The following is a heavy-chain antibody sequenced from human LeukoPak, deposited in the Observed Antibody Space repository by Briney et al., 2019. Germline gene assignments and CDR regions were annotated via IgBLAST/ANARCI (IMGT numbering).Heavy chain of an antibody. CDR3: ARVSVQSSGYYPPYFDY. CDR2: IYYSGST. J-gene: IGHJ4*02. Sequence: SETLSLTCTVSGGSISSGGYSWSWIRQHPGKGLEWIGYIYYSGSTYYNPSLKSRVTISVDTSKNQFSLKLSSVTAADTAVYYCARVSVQSSGYYPPYFDYWGQGTLVTVSS. V-gene: IGHV4-31*03. D-gene: IGHD3-22*01. CDR1: GGSISSGGYS.